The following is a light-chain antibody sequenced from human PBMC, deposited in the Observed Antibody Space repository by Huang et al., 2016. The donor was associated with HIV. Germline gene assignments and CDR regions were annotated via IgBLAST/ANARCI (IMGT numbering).Light chain of an antibody. Sequence: DIVMTQSPDSLAVSLGERATINCSSSQSVLSSSNDKNYLTWYQQKPEQPPKLLIYWASTRESGVPERFSGSGSGTHFTLTIASLQAEDVAVYYCQQYYSVPRTFGQGTKVEIK. CDR3: QQYYSVPRT. V-gene: IGKV4-1*01. CDR2: WAS. J-gene: IGKJ1*01. CDR1: QSVLSSSNDKNY.